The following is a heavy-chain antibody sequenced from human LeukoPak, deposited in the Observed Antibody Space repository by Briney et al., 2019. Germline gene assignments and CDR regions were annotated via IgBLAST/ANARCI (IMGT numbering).Heavy chain of an antibody. CDR3: TGYYYDSSGYYDY. CDR1: GFTFSGSA. CDR2: IRSKANSYAT. Sequence: GGSLRLSCAASGFTFSGSAMHWVRQASGKGLEWVGRIRSKANSYATAYAASVKGRFTISRDDSKNTAYLQMNSLKTEDTAVYYCTGYYYDSSGYYDYRRQGTLVTVSS. D-gene: IGHD3-22*01. V-gene: IGHV3-73*01. J-gene: IGHJ4*02.